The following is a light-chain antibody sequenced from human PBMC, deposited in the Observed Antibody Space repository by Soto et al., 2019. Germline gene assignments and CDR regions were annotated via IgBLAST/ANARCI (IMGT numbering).Light chain of an antibody. J-gene: IGKJ2*01. CDR1: QSVNNY. CDR3: QQSFITPPTT. CDR2: SAS. V-gene: IGKV1-39*01. Sequence: DVQMTQSPSSLPASVGDRVTITCRASQSVNNYLNWYQQKPGRAPNLLIYSASTLQSGVPSRFSGSGSGTDFPLTISSLQLEDFATYYCQQSFITPPTTFGQGTKVEIK.